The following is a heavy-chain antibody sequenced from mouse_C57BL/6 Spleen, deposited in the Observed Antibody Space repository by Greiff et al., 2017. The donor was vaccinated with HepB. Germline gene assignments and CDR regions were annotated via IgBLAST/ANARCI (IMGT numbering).Heavy chain of an antibody. CDR2: ISDGGSYT. CDR1: GFTFSSYA. V-gene: IGHV5-4*01. CDR3: AREEIQYYCDY. J-gene: IGHJ2*01. Sequence: EVQLVESGGGLVKPGGSLKLSCAASGFTFSSYAMSWVRQTPEKRLEWVATISDGGSYTYYPDNVQGRFTISRDNAKNNLYLQMSHLKSEDTAMYDSAREEIQYYCDYWGQGTTLTVSS.